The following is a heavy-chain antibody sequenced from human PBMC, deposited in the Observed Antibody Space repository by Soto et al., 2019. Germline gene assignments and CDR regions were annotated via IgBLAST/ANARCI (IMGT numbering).Heavy chain of an antibody. Sequence: EVRLAESGGGLVQPGGSLRLSCVASGLSFSDCWIHWVRQAPGKGLIWVSGIRSGGDTDYADSVKGRFTISRDNAKNTVYLQMNNLRADDTAVYYCGRVDWHAGADWGQGTLVTVSS. CDR2: IRSGGDT. V-gene: IGHV3-74*01. CDR1: GLSFSDCW. CDR3: GRVDWHAGAD. J-gene: IGHJ4*02. D-gene: IGHD1-1*01.